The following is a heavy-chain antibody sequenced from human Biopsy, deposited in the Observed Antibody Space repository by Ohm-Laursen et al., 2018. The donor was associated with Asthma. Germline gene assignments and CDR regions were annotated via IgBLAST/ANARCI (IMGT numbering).Heavy chain of an antibody. D-gene: IGHD4-17*01. Sequence: ATVKISCKISGYSLTDLSMHWVRQAPGQGLEWMGGHDHEEGGTVNARRFQGRVTTTEDPSTDTAYMDLSSLISDDTAVYYCASDFPKDYVRYNFQFWGQGTLVTVSS. V-gene: IGHV1-24*01. CDR3: ASDFPKDYVRYNFQF. J-gene: IGHJ4*02. CDR1: GYSLTDLS. CDR2: HDHEEGGT.